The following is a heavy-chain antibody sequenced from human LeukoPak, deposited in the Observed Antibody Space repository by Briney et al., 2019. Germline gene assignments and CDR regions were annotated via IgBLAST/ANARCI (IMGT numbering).Heavy chain of an antibody. CDR2: IYYSGST. D-gene: IGHD2-15*01. CDR3: ARVLTYCSGGSCLHNWFDP. CDR1: GGSISSSSYY. V-gene: IGHV4-39*07. J-gene: IGHJ5*02. Sequence: SETLSLTCTVSGGSISSSSYYWGWIRQPPGKGLEWIGSIYYSGSTYYNPSLKSRVTISVDTSKNQFSLKLSSVTAADTAVYYCARVLTYCSGGSCLHNWFDPWGQGTLVTVSS.